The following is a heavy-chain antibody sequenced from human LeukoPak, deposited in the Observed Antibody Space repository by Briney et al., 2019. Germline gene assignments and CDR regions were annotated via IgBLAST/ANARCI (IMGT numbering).Heavy chain of an antibody. CDR3: AREGRGVPAAIAAVKGFDY. J-gene: IGHJ4*02. V-gene: IGHV1-46*01. CDR2: INPSGGST. CDR1: GYTFTSYY. Sequence: GASVKVSCEASGYTFTSYYMHWVRQAPGQGLEWMGIINPSGGSTSYAQKFQGRVTMTRDMSTSTVYMELSSLRSEDTAIYYCAREGRGVPAAIAAVKGFDYWGQGTLVTVSS. D-gene: IGHD6-13*01.